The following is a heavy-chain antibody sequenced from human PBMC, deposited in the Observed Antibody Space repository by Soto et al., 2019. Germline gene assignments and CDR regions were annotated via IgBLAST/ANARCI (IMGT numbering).Heavy chain of an antibody. J-gene: IGHJ6*02. D-gene: IGHD3-10*01. CDR2: IYYTGST. V-gene: IGHV4-30-4*01. Sequence: QVQLQESGPGLLRPSQTLSLTCTVSGDSITSDDYYWTWIRQPPGKGLEWLGHIYYTGSTSYNPSLESRGSISLDTTQNPFSLRVRSVTAADTAVYYFARASVQIINAYRARDIWGQGTSSIVSS. CDR3: ARASVQIINAYRARDI. CDR1: GDSITSDDYY.